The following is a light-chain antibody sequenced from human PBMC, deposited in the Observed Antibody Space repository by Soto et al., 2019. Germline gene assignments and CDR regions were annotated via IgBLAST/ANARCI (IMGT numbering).Light chain of an antibody. J-gene: IGKJ1*01. V-gene: IGKV3-20*01. CDR1: QSVSSSY. Sequence: EIVLTQSPGTLSLSPGERATLSCRASQSVSSSYLAWYQQKPGQAPWLLIYGASSRATGIPDRFSGSESGTDFTLTISRLEPEDFAVYYCQHYGSSPRTFGQGTKVEIK. CDR3: QHYGSSPRT. CDR2: GAS.